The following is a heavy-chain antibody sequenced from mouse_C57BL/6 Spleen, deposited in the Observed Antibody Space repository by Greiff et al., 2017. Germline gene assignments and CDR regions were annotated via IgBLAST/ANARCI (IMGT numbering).Heavy chain of an antibody. V-gene: IGHV4-1*01. D-gene: IGHD3-2*02. CDR3: ATTAQGTFFDY. Sequence: AAAGIDFSRYWMSWVRRAPGKGLEWIGEINPDSSTINYAPSLKDKFIISRDNAKNTLYLQMSKVRSEDTALYYCATTAQGTFFDYWGQGTTLTVSS. J-gene: IGHJ2*01. CDR2: INPDSSTI. CDR1: GIDFSRYW.